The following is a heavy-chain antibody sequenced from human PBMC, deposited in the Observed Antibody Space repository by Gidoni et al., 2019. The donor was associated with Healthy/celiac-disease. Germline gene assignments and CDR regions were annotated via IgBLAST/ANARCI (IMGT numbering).Heavy chain of an antibody. CDR2: ISYDGSNK. CDR3: AKDLGYESSGYPDY. CDR1: GFPFSSYG. Sequence: QVQLVESGGGVVKPGRSLRLSCAASGFPFSSYGIHWVRQAPGKGLEWVAFISYDGSNKYYADSVKDRFTISRDNSKNTLYLQMNSLRAEDTAVYYCAKDLGYESSGYPDYWGQGTLVNVSS. J-gene: IGHJ4*02. D-gene: IGHD3-22*01. V-gene: IGHV3-30*18.